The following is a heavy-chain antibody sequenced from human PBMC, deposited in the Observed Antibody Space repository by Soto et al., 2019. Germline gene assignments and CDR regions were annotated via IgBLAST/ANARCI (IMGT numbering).Heavy chain of an antibody. D-gene: IGHD6-6*01. Sequence: SETLSLTCTVSGGSISSSTYYWDWIRQPPGKGLEWIGAMYYTGNKNYNPSLESRVTMSVDTSKNQFSLKLSSVNPTDSAGYYCARRSSSSLGSLFDPWGRGSLGTVSS. CDR3: ARRSSSSLGSLFDP. J-gene: IGHJ5*02. V-gene: IGHV4-39*01. CDR2: MYYTGNK. CDR1: GGSISSSTYY.